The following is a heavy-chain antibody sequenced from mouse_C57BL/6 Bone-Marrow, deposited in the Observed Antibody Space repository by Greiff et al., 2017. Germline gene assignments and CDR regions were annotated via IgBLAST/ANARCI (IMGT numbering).Heavy chain of an antibody. D-gene: IGHD1-1*01. Sequence: QVQLQQPGAELVMPGASVKLSCKASGYTFTSYWMHWVKQRPGQGLEWIGEIDPSDSYTNYNQKFKGKFTLTVDKSSSTAYMQLNSLTSEDSAVYYCASSYCWYFDVWGTGTTVTVSS. V-gene: IGHV1-69*01. CDR2: IDPSDSYT. CDR3: ASSYCWYFDV. CDR1: GYTFTSYW. J-gene: IGHJ1*03.